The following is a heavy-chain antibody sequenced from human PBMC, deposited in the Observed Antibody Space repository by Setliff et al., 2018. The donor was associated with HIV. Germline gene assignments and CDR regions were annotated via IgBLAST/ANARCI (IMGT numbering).Heavy chain of an antibody. V-gene: IGHV4-4*07. CDR2: IYSSGSI. CDR1: GGSISGYY. J-gene: IGHJ5*02. D-gene: IGHD7-27*01. CDR3: ARDLPELTGRSFGP. Sequence: PSETLSLTCIVSGGSISGYYWSWIRQPAEKGLEWIGRIYSSGSINYNPSLKSRVTMSVDTSKNQFSLKLTSVTAADTAVYYCARDLPELTGRSFGPWGQGMLVTVSS.